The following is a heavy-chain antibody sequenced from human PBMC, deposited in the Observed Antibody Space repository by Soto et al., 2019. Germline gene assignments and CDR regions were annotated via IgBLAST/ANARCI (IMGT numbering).Heavy chain of an antibody. V-gene: IGHV3-30*18. Sequence: QSGGSLRLSCAASGFTFSNYGMHWVRQAPGKGLEWVAVISYDGSNKQYADSVKGRFIISRDNSKNTLYLQMSSLRAEDTAVYYCAQYPGYSSSWYDYWGPGTLVTVSS. J-gene: IGHJ4*02. CDR2: ISYDGSNK. CDR3: AQYPGYSSSWYDY. CDR1: GFTFSNYG. D-gene: IGHD6-13*01.